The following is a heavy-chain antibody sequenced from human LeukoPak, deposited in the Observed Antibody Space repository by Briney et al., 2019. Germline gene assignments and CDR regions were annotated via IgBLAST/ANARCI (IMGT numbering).Heavy chain of an antibody. D-gene: IGHD4-11*01. CDR3: AKDLYSNYGPADY. J-gene: IGHJ4*02. CDR2: INGGGVNT. Sequence: GGSLRLSCAASGFTFSSYAMSWVRQAPGKGLEWVSTINGGGVNTHYADSVGGRFTISRDNSKNTLFPQMNSLRDEDTAVYYCAKDLYSNYGPADYWGQGNLVTVSS. CDR1: GFTFSSYA. V-gene: IGHV3-23*01.